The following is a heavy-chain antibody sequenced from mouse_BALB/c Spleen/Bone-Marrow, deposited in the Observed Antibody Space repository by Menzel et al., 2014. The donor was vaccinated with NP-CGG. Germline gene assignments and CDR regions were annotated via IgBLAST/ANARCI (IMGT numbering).Heavy chain of an antibody. CDR3: ARYRLGTYFDY. CDR1: GFNIKDTY. J-gene: IGHJ2*01. CDR2: VDPANGNT. V-gene: IGHV14-3*02. D-gene: IGHD2-14*01. Sequence: VHVKQSGAELVKPGASVELSRTASGFNIKDTYMHWVKQRPEQGLEWIGRVDPANGNTKYDPKFQGKATITADTSSNTAYLQLSSLTSEDTAVYYCARYRLGTYFDYWGQGTTLTVSS.